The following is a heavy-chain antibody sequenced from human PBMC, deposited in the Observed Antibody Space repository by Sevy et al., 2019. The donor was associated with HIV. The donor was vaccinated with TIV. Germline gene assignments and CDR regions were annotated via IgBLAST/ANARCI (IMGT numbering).Heavy chain of an antibody. D-gene: IGHD3-22*01. V-gene: IGHV1-2*06. Sequence: ASVKVSCKACGYTFTGYYMHWVRQAPGQGLEWMGRINPNSGGTNYAQKFQGRVTMTRDTSISTAYMELSRLRSDDTAVYYCARSRSYYDSSGYPLFDYWGQGTLVTVSS. J-gene: IGHJ4*02. CDR2: INPNSGGT. CDR1: GYTFTGYY. CDR3: ARSRSYYDSSGYPLFDY.